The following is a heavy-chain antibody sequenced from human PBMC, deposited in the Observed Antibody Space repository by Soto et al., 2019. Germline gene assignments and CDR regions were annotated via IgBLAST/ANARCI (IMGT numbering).Heavy chain of an antibody. D-gene: IGHD3-10*01. J-gene: IGHJ3*01. CDR3: GNEIAYAVGVHYLDV. CDR2: MSGSGGST. Sequence: GGSLRLSCAASGFTFSNYVMSWVRQAPGKGLEWVSAMSGSGGSTYYADSGKGLFTISRDNSKYTLMLQMNSLGAEDTDCYYGGNEIAYAVGVHYLDVWGQGTMVTVSS. CDR1: GFTFSNYV. V-gene: IGHV3-23*01.